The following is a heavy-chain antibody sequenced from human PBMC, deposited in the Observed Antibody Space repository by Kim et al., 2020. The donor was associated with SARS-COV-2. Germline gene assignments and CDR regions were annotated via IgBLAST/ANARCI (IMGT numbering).Heavy chain of an antibody. CDR3: ARDARYYYDSSGYYPDAFDI. V-gene: IGHV3-48*02. Sequence: GGSLRLSCAASGFTFSSYSMNWVRQAPGKGLEWVSYISSSSSTIYYADSVKGRFTISRDNAKNSLYLQMNSLRDEDTAVYYCARDARYYYDSSGYYPDAFDIWGQGTMVTVSS. CDR1: GFTFSSYS. CDR2: ISSSSSTI. D-gene: IGHD3-22*01. J-gene: IGHJ3*02.